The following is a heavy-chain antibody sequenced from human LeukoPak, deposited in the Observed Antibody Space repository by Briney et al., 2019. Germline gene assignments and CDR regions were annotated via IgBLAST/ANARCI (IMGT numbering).Heavy chain of an antibody. V-gene: IGHV1-46*01. CDR1: GYTFTSYY. CDR3: ARDQEGFDY. CDR2: IYPRDGST. Sequence: ASVKVSCKASGYTFTSYYMHWVRQAPGQGLEWMGMIYPRDGSTSYAQKFQGRVTVTRDTSTSTVHMELSSLRSEDTAVYYCARDQEGFDYWGQGTLVTVSS. J-gene: IGHJ4*02.